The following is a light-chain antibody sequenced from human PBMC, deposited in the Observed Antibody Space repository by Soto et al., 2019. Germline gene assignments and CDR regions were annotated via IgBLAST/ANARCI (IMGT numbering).Light chain of an antibody. J-gene: IGKJ1*01. CDR2: GTS. CDR3: LQHYSWPWT. CDR1: QSVSTT. V-gene: IGKV3-15*01. Sequence: EIVMTQSPATLSVSPGERATLSCRASQSVSTTLAWYQHKPGQAPRLLIYGTSTRATGIPARFSGSGSGTEFTLTISSLQSEDSGVYYCLQHYSWPWTFGQGTKVEIK.